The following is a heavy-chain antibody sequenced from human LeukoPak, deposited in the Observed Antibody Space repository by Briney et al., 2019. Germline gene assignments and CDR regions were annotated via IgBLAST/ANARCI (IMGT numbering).Heavy chain of an antibody. CDR3: ARGTVVTDF. CDR1: GFTFSSYA. J-gene: IGHJ4*02. D-gene: IGHD4-23*01. V-gene: IGHV3-30-3*01. CDR2: ISYDGSNQ. Sequence: GRSLRLSCAASGFTFSSYAMPWVRQAPGKGLEWVAVISYDGSNQYYADSEKGRFTISRDDSRNTLYLQMNSLRTEDTAVYYCARGTVVTDFWGQGTLVTVSS.